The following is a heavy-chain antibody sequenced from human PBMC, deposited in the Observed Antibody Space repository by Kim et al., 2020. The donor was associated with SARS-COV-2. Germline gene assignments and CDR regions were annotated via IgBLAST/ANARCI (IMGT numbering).Heavy chain of an antibody. CDR3: ARDRRNFPYSGRGPLDV. J-gene: IGHJ6*02. V-gene: IGHV1-2*06. D-gene: IGHD1-26*01. CDR2: INPNSGGT. Sequence: ASVKVSCKASGYTFTGYYMHWVRQAPGQGLEWMGRINPNSGGTNYAQKFQGRVTMTRDTSISTAYMELSRLRSDDTAVYYCARDRRNFPYSGRGPLDVWGQGTTVTVSS. CDR1: GYTFTGYY.